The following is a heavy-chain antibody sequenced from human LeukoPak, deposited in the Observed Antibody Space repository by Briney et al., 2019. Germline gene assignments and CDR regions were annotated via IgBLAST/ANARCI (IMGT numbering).Heavy chain of an antibody. CDR2: ISSSGSTI. D-gene: IGHD3-10*01. Sequence: GGSLRLSCAASGFTFTSYEMNWVRQAPGKGLEWVSYISSSGSTIYYADSVKGRFTISRDNAKNSLYLLMNSLRAEDTAVYYCARHGYYGSGSYYNPFDYWGQGTLVTVSS. CDR1: GFTFTSYE. J-gene: IGHJ4*02. CDR3: ARHGYYGSGSYYNPFDY. V-gene: IGHV3-48*03.